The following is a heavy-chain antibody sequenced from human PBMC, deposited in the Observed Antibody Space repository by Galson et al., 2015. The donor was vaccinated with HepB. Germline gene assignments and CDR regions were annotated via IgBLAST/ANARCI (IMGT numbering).Heavy chain of an antibody. Sequence: PVKVSCKVSGGTFTNYGFSWVRLAPGQGLEWMGGIIPAVGTPNYAPKFQGRVTITADTSTIIVYMELRSLRSEDTAVYYCASSGAIAGPGSYNNVAYYYIIDVWGQGTTVIVSS. CDR1: GGTFTNYG. CDR3: ASSGAIAGPGSYNNVAYYYIIDV. D-gene: IGHD3-10*01. CDR2: IIPAVGTP. J-gene: IGHJ6*02. V-gene: IGHV1-69*06.